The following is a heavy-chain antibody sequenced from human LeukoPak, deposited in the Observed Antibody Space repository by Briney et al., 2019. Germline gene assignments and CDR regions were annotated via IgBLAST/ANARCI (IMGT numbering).Heavy chain of an antibody. D-gene: IGHD3-22*01. Sequence: PGGSLRLSCAASGLTVSSNYMSWVRQAPGKGLEWVSVIYSGNSTYYADSVKGRFTISRDNFKNTLYLQMNSLRAEDTAVYYCARDGSSGYHGNWGQGTLVTVSS. V-gene: IGHV3-66*01. CDR3: ARDGSSGYHGN. CDR2: IYSGNST. J-gene: IGHJ4*02. CDR1: GLTVSSNY.